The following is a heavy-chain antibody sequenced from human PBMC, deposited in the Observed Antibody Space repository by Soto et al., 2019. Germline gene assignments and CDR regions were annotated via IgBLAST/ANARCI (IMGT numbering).Heavy chain of an antibody. Sequence: GGSLRLSCAVSGFTFSDYGMHWVRQAPGKGLEWVSRINSDGSSTSYADSVKGRFTISRDNAKNTLYLQMNSLRAEDTAVYYCAREKERGYVVVADTWPYYYGMDVWGQGTTVTVSS. CDR2: INSDGSST. J-gene: IGHJ6*02. V-gene: IGHV3-74*01. D-gene: IGHD2-15*01. CDR1: GFTFSDYG. CDR3: AREKERGYVVVADTWPYYYGMDV.